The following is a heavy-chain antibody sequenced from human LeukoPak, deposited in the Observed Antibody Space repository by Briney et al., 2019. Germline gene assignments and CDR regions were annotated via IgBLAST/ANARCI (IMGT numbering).Heavy chain of an antibody. Sequence: GASVKVSCKASGYTFTGYYMHWVRQAPGQGLEWMGWINPNSGGTNYAQKFQGRVTMIRDTSISTAYMELSRLRSDDTAVYYCARGSTVTTSANFFDYWGQGTLVTVSS. J-gene: IGHJ4*02. V-gene: IGHV1-2*02. CDR2: INPNSGGT. CDR3: ARGSTVTTSANFFDY. D-gene: IGHD4-17*01. CDR1: GYTFTGYY.